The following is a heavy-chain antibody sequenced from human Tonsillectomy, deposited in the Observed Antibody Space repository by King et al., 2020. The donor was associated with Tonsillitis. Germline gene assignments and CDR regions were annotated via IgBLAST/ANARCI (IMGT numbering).Heavy chain of an antibody. CDR3: ASLEGSYDYVWGSYRLDY. J-gene: IGHJ4*02. Sequence: VQLVESGGGVVQPGRSLRLSCAASGFTFSYYGMHWVRQAPGQGLEWVAVILYDGSNKYFADSVKGRFTISRDNSKNTLYLQMNSLRAEDTAVYYCASLEGSYDYVWGSYRLDYWGQGTLVTVSS. D-gene: IGHD3-16*02. CDR1: GFTFSYYG. V-gene: IGHV3-30*03. CDR2: ILYDGSNK.